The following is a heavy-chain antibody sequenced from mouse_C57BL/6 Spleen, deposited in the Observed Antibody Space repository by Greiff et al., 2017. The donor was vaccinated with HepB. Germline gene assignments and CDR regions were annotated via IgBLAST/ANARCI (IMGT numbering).Heavy chain of an antibody. D-gene: IGHD1-1*01. CDR3: ARHESAYYYGSSSFDY. V-gene: IGHV1-62-2*01. CDR2: FYPGSGSI. Sequence: QVQLQQSGAELVKPGASVKLSCKASGYTFTEYTIHWVKQRSGQGLEWIGWFYPGSGSIKYNEKFKDKATLTADKSSSTVYMELSRLTSEDSAVYFCARHESAYYYGSSSFDYWGQGTTLTVSS. J-gene: IGHJ2*01. CDR1: GYTFTEYT.